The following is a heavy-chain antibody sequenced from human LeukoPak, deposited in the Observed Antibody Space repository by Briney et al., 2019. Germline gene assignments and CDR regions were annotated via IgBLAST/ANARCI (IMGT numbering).Heavy chain of an antibody. CDR1: GGSVSSYY. J-gene: IGHJ4*02. V-gene: IGHV4-59*02. CDR3: ARSRVSGYFDY. D-gene: IGHD2/OR15-2a*01. Sequence: SETLSLTCTVSGGSVSSYYWSWIRQPPGKGLEWIGYIYYSGSINYNPSLKSRVTISVDTSKNQFSLKLSSVTAADTAVYYCARSRVSGYFDYWGQGTLVTVSS. CDR2: IYYSGSI.